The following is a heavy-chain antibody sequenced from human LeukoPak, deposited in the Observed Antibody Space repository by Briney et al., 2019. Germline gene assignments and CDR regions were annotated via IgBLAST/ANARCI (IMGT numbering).Heavy chain of an antibody. CDR2: INPNSGGT. J-gene: IGHJ5*02. V-gene: IGHV1-2*02. CDR3: AREGGYYDFWSGYYTGRGYNWFDP. Sequence: ASVTVSCKASGYTFTGYYMHWVRQAPGQGLEWMGWINPNSGGTNYAQKFQGRVTMTRDTSISTAYMELSRLRSDDTAVYYCAREGGYYDFWSGYYTGRGYNWFDPWGQGTLVTVSS. CDR1: GYTFTGYY. D-gene: IGHD3-3*01.